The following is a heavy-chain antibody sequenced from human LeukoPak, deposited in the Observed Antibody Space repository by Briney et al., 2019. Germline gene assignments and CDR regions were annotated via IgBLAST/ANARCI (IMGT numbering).Heavy chain of an antibody. D-gene: IGHD3-3*01. V-gene: IGHV4-34*01. J-gene: IGHJ6*03. CDR1: GGSFSGYY. CDR2: INHSGST. Sequence: SETLSLTCAVYGGSFSGYYWSWIRQPPGKGLEWIGEINHSGSTNYNPYLKSRVTISVDASKNQFSLKLSSVTAADTAVYYCARDYDFWRGHYYYYMDVWGKGTTVTVSS. CDR3: ARDYDFWRGHYYYYMDV.